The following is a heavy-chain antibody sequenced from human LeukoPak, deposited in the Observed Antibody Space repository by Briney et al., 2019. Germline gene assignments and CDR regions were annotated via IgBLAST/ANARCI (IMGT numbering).Heavy chain of an antibody. D-gene: IGHD3-3*01. V-gene: IGHV4-39*01. CDR3: ARQLGYYDFWSGYYTGNYFDY. CDR2: TYYSGSP. J-gene: IGHJ4*02. CDR1: GGSISRSSYY. Sequence: SETLSLPCTVSGGSISRSSYYWGWIRQPPGKGLEWDGSTYYSGSPYYNPSLKSRVTISVDTSKNQFSLKLSSVTAADTAVYYCARQLGYYDFWSGYYTGNYFDYWGQGTLVTVSS.